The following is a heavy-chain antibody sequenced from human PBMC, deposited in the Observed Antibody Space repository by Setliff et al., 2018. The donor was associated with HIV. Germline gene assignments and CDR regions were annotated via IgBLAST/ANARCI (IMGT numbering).Heavy chain of an antibody. J-gene: IGHJ4*02. CDR3: ATHVLQFLEWLSHFDY. CDR1: GGSFGGNY. CDR2: INHSGST. Sequence: PSETLSLTCAVYGGSFGGNYWTWIRQSPGKGLEWIGEINHSGSTYYNPSLKSRVTVSVDTSKNQFSLKLSSVTAADTAVYYCATHVLQFLEWLSHFDYWGQGTLVTVSS. D-gene: IGHD3-3*01. V-gene: IGHV4-34*01.